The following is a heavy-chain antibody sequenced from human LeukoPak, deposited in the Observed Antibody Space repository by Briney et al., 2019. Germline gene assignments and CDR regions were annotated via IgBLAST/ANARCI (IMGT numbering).Heavy chain of an antibody. Sequence: PSETLSFTGTVSGGSISSSSYYWGWVRQPPGKGLEWIGSIYYSGSTYYNPSLKSRVTISVDTSKNQFSLKLSSVTAADTAMYYCARLEMATTTFDYWGQGTLVTVSS. CDR3: ARLEMATTTFDY. D-gene: IGHD5-24*01. J-gene: IGHJ4*02. CDR2: IYYSGST. CDR1: GGSISSSSYY. V-gene: IGHV4-39*01.